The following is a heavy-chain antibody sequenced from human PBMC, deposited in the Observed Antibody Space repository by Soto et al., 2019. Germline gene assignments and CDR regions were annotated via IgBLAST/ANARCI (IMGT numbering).Heavy chain of an antibody. J-gene: IGHJ6*03. CDR1: GFTVSSYW. CDR2: IKQDGSEK. Sequence: GGSLRLSCAASGFTVSSYWMSWVRQAPGKGLEWVANIKQDGSEKYYVHPVKGRFTISRDNAKNSLYLQMNSLRAEDTAVYYCARVGNYYYYYMDVWGKGTTVTVSS. CDR3: ARVGNYYYYYMDV. V-gene: IGHV3-7*01.